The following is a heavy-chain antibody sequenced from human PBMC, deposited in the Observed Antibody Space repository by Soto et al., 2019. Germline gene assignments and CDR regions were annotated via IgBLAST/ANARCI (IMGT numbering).Heavy chain of an antibody. V-gene: IGHV3-23*01. CDR1: GFTFSTYA. J-gene: IGHJ4*02. Sequence: GGSLRLSCAASGFTFSTYAITWVRQAPGKGLEWVSGTSGSGVNTYYADSVKGRFTISRDNSKNTLYLQMDSLRAGDTAVYYCAIDTYCANGVCYKFDYWGQGTLVTVSS. CDR3: AIDTYCANGVCYKFDY. D-gene: IGHD2-8*01. CDR2: TSGSGVNT.